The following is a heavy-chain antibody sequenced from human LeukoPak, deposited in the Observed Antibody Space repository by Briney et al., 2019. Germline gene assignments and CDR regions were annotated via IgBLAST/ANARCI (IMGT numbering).Heavy chain of an antibody. CDR1: GFTFRSYA. J-gene: IGHJ4*02. CDR3: ARNDSGGYYSV. D-gene: IGHD3-22*01. Sequence: GGSLRLSCAASGFTFRSYAMTWVRQAPGKGLEWVSTISSSGVSTNYADSVKGRFTISRDNFKNTLYLQMNSLRAEDTALYYCARNDSGGYYSVWGQGTLVTVSS. CDR2: ISSSGVST. V-gene: IGHV3-23*01.